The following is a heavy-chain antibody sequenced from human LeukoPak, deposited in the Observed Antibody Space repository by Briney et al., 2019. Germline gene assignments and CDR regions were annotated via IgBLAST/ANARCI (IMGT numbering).Heavy chain of an antibody. CDR3: ARDSGYSSGWSH. J-gene: IGHJ4*02. CDR2: IIPIFGTA. Sequence: SVKVSCKASGGTFSGSAISWVRQAPGQGLEWMGGIIPIFGTANYAQKFQGRVTITADESTSTAYMELSSLRSEDTAVYYCARDSGYSSGWSHWGQGTLVTVSS. CDR1: GGTFSGSA. D-gene: IGHD6-19*01. V-gene: IGHV1-69*13.